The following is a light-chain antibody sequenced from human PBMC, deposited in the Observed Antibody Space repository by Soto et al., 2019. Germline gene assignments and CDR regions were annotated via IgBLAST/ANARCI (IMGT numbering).Light chain of an antibody. CDR2: NAF. Sequence: EIEMTQSPATLPASPGERATLSCRASQSVSTNLAWYQKKPGQAPRLLIYNAFTRATGIAARFSGSGSGTDFTLIISSLQSEDFAVYYCQQYNKWPPFTFGQGTMLEIK. J-gene: IGKJ2*01. CDR3: QQYNKWPPFT. V-gene: IGKV3-15*01. CDR1: QSVSTN.